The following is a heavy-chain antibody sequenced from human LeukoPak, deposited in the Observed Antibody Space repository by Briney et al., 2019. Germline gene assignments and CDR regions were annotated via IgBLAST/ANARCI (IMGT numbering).Heavy chain of an antibody. V-gene: IGHV3-11*01. D-gene: IGHD3-22*01. CDR3: ARGAYYYDNSGYPFDY. CDR2: IPRTGSAI. CDR1: GFTFSDYY. J-gene: IGHJ4*02. Sequence: GGSLRLACAASGFTFSDYYMRWVRQARGKGREWVSHIPRTGSAIYYADSVKGRFTISRDNAKNSLFLQMNSLRAEDTAVYYCARGAYYYDNSGYPFDYWGQGTLVTVSS.